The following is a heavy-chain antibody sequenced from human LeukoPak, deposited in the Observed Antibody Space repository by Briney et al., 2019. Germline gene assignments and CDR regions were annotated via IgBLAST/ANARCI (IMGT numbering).Heavy chain of an antibody. CDR1: GGSISSYY. CDR3: ARVNYGQVNY. CDR2: INHSGST. J-gene: IGHJ4*02. D-gene: IGHD3-10*01. V-gene: IGHV4-34*01. Sequence: SETLSLTCTVSGGSISSYYWSWIRQPPVKGLEWIGEINHSGSTNYNPSLKSRVTISVDTPKNQFSLKLSSVTTADTAMYYCARVNYGQVNYWGQGTLVTVSS.